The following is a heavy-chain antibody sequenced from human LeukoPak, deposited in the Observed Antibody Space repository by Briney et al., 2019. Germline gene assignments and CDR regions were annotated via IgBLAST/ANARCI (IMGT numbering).Heavy chain of an antibody. CDR1: GFTFSSYG. D-gene: IGHD3-9*01. Sequence: PGGSLRLSCAASGFTFSSYGMHWVRQAPGKGLEWVAVISYDGSNKYYADSVKGRFTISRDNSKNTLYPQMNSLRAEDTAVYYCATTVDWRGDYWGQGTLVTVSS. J-gene: IGHJ4*02. CDR2: ISYDGSNK. CDR3: ATTVDWRGDY. V-gene: IGHV3-30*03.